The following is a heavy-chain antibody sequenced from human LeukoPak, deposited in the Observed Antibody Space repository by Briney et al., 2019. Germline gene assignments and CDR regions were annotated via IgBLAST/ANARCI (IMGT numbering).Heavy chain of an antibody. D-gene: IGHD5-12*01. CDR2: ISYDGGKK. CDR1: GFTFSSHD. CDR3: ARSGGYSGYDGTDY. J-gene: IGHJ4*02. V-gene: IGHV3-30*03. Sequence: GGSLRLSCAASGFTFSSHDMHWVRQAPGKGLEWVAIISYDGGKKDYADSVKGRFTISRDNSKNTLYLQMDSLRAEDTAVYYCARSGGYSGYDGTDYWGQGTLVTVSS.